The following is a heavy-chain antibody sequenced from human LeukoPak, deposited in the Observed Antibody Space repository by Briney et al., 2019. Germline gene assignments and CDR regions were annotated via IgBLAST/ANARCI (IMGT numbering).Heavy chain of an antibody. CDR1: GGTFRSYA. CDR3: ARGQRWLQLPRYYYYMDV. J-gene: IGHJ6*03. V-gene: IGHV1-69*05. CDR2: IIPIFGTA. Sequence: SVKVSXKASGGTFRSYAISWVRQAPGQGLEWMGRIIPIFGTANYAQKFQGRVTITTDESTSTAYMELSSLRSEDTAVYYCARGQRWLQLPRYYYYMDVWGKGTTVTVSS. D-gene: IGHD5-24*01.